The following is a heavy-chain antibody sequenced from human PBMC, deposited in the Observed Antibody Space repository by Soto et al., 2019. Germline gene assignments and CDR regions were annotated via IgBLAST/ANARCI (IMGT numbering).Heavy chain of an antibody. CDR2: IWYDGSNK. Sequence: GGSLRLSCAASGFTFSSYGMHWVRQAPGKGLEWVAVIWYDGSNKYCADSVKGRFTVSRDNSKNTLYLQMNSLRAEDTAVYYCARDRRDYGYYFDYWGQGTLVTVSS. V-gene: IGHV3-33*01. J-gene: IGHJ4*02. CDR3: ARDRRDYGYYFDY. CDR1: GFTFSSYG. D-gene: IGHD3-16*01.